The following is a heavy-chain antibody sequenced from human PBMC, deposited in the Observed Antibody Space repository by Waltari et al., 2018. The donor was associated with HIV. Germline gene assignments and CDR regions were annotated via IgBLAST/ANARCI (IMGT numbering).Heavy chain of an antibody. Sequence: EVHLVESGGGLLQLGGSLRLSCAASGFTFNPYDMHWVRQAAGEGLQWVSAIGAACDTYYSDSVKGRFTISRENAKNSLFLQMNSLRAGDTAVYFCVRVRDSSSGWYIFDYWGQGALVTVSS. V-gene: IGHV3-13*04. J-gene: IGHJ4*02. CDR3: VRVRDSSSGWYIFDY. CDR1: GFTFNPYD. D-gene: IGHD6-19*01. CDR2: IGAACDT.